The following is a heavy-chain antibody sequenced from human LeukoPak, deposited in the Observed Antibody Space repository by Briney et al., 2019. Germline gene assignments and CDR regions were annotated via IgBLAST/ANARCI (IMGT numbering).Heavy chain of an antibody. J-gene: IGHJ5*02. CDR1: ALTVSSNY. CDR3: ARGMVATGS. V-gene: IGHV3-66*03. Sequence: GRSLRLSYAASALTVSSNYMSSVRHAPGRGLEWDSIIYSIVDTYYADSVTGRFTSSRDTSENTLDLQMNSLRVEDTAVYYCARGMVATGSWGQGTLVTVSS. D-gene: IGHD5-12*01. CDR2: IYSIVDT.